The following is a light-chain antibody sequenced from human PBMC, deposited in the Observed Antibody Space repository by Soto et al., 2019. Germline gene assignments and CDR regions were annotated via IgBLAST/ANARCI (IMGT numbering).Light chain of an antibody. J-gene: IGLJ1*01. V-gene: IGLV2-14*01. CDR3: SAYTGSHTYV. CDR1: SSDVGGYDY. CDR2: DVS. Sequence: QSALTQPASVSGSPGQSIAISCTGTSSDVGGYDYVSWYQQHAGKAPKLMIYDVSNRPSGVPNRFSGSKSGNTASLTISGLRAEDEADYYCSAYTGSHTYVFGTGTKVTVL.